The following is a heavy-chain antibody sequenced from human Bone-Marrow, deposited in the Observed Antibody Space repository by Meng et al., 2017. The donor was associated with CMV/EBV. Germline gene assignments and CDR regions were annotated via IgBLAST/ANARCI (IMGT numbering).Heavy chain of an antibody. CDR3: ATFTYYYDSSGYYYPDYFNY. CDR2: ISAYNGST. Sequence: ASVKVSCKASGYTFTSYGISWVRQAPGQGLEWMGWISAYNGSTNYAQKLQGRVTMTTDTSTSTAYMELRSLRSEDTAVYYCATFTYYYDSSGYYYPDYFNYWGQGTLVTVSS. J-gene: IGHJ4*02. V-gene: IGHV1-18*01. D-gene: IGHD3-22*01. CDR1: GYTFTSYG.